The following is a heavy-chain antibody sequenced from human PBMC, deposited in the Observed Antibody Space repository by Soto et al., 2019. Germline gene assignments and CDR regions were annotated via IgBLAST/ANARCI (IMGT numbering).Heavy chain of an antibody. Sequence: GGSLRFPCGASGIIFSDFQLNWFRKARRRRLEWRLSITGTSAFTHYADSIGGRFTTSRDNPNNLLLLQMDHLRPDNTAVYYCARDDLACQGGFDLWGQGTMVTVSS. D-gene: IGHD3-3*01. CDR3: ARDDLACQGGFDL. J-gene: IGHJ4*02. CDR2: ITGTSAFT. V-gene: IGHV3-21*01. CDR1: GIIFSDFQ.